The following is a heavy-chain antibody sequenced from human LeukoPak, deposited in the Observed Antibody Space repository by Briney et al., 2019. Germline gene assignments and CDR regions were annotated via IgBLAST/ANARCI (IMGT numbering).Heavy chain of an antibody. V-gene: IGHV1-69*04. J-gene: IGHJ3*01. CDR2: IVPILGIA. D-gene: IGHD5-18*01. Sequence: SVKVSCKASGGTFTNYAISWGRQAPGQGLEWMGRIVPILGIANYAQEFQGRLIITADKATSSAYMELSSLRSEDTAVYYCARDQGDNSYGYYAIWYAFDVWGQGTMVTVSS. CDR3: ARDQGDNSYGYYAIWYAFDV. CDR1: GGTFTNYA.